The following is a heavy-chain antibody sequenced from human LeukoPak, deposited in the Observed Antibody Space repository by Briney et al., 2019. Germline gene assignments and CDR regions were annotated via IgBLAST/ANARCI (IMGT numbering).Heavy chain of an antibody. D-gene: IGHD3/OR15-3a*01. CDR2: IYYSGST. CDR3: ARWTTTYLDY. CDR1: GGSISSGGYY. J-gene: IGHJ4*02. Sequence: PSETLSLTCTVSGGSISSGGYYWSWIRQQPGKGLEWIGYIYYSGSTYYNPSLKSRVTISVDTSKNQFSLKLSSVTAADTAVYYCARWTTTYLDYWGQGTLVTVSS. V-gene: IGHV4-31*03.